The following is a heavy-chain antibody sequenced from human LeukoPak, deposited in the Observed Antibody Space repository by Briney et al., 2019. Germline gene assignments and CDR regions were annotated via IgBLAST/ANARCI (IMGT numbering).Heavy chain of an antibody. CDR1: GYSISSGYY. CDR2: INHSGST. V-gene: IGHV4-38-2*02. CDR3: ARKQWLVRGWFDP. J-gene: IGHJ5*02. Sequence: SETLSLTCSVSGYSISSGYYWGWIRQPPGKGLEWIGEINHSGSTNYNPSLKSRVTISVDTSKNQFSLKLSSVTAADTAVYYCARKQWLVRGWFDPWGQGTLVTVSS. D-gene: IGHD6-19*01.